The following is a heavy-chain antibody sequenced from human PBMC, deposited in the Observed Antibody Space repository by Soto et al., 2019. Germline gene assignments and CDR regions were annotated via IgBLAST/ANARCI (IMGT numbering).Heavy chain of an antibody. Sequence: GGSLRLSCAASGFTFSSYWMHWVRQAPGKGLVWVSRINSDGSSTSYADSVKGRFTISRDNAKNTLYLQMNSLRAEDTAVYYCARDRDIMSGDILTGYFDYWGQGTLVTVSS. V-gene: IGHV3-74*01. J-gene: IGHJ4*02. CDR2: INSDGSST. CDR3: ARDRDIMSGDILTGYFDY. CDR1: GFTFSSYW. D-gene: IGHD3-9*01.